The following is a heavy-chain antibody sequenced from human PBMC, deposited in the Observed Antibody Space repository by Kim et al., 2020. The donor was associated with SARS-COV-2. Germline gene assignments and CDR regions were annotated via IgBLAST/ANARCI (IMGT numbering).Heavy chain of an antibody. V-gene: IGHV3-64D*09. CDR1: GFTFSSYA. D-gene: IGHD5-12*01. Sequence: GGSLRLSCSASGFTFSSYAMHWVRQAPGKGLEYVSAISSNGGSTYYADSVKGRFTISRDNSKNTLYLQMSSLRAEDTAVYYCVKDLGGDRIVAVYYYYGMDVWGQGTTVTVSS. J-gene: IGHJ6*02. CDR3: VKDLGGDRIVAVYYYYGMDV. CDR2: ISSNGGST.